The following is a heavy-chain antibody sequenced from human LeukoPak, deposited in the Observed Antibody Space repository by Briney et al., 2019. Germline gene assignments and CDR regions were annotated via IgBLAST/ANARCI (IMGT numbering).Heavy chain of an antibody. Sequence: PGGSQRLSCAASGFTFATYVITWVRQAPGKGLEWVADIVGSGAKTFYADSVKGRFTISRDNSKNTLYLQMNSLRAEDSALYFCAKGSGYYGSDAEYYFDYWGQGTLVAVSS. D-gene: IGHD2-21*02. V-gene: IGHV3-23*01. J-gene: IGHJ4*02. CDR1: GFTFATYV. CDR2: IVGSGAKT. CDR3: AKGSGYYGSDAEYYFDY.